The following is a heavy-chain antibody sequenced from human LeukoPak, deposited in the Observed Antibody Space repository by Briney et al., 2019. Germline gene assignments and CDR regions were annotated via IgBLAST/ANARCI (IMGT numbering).Heavy chain of an antibody. V-gene: IGHV4-34*01. CDR3: ARRGPKVLRYFDWLLKSRDWFDP. CDR2: INHSGST. J-gene: IGHJ5*02. D-gene: IGHD3-9*01. Sequence: SETLSLTCAVYGGSFSGYYWSWIRQPPGKGLEWIGEINHSGSTNYNPSLKSRVTISVDTSKNQFSLKLSSVTAADTAVYYCARRGPKVLRYFDWLLKSRDWFDPWGQGTLVTVSS. CDR1: GGSFSGYY.